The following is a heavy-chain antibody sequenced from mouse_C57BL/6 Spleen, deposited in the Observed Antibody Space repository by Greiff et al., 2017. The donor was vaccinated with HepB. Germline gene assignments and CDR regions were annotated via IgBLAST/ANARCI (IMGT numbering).Heavy chain of an antibody. J-gene: IGHJ2*01. CDR3: ARVYYGSSYYLDY. CDR1: GYTFTSYW. V-gene: IGHV1-64*01. CDR2: IHPNSGST. Sequence: VQLQQSGAELVKPGASVKLSCKASGYTFTSYWMHWVKQRPGQGLEWIGMIHPNSGSTNYNEKFKSKATLTVDKSSSTAYMQLSSLTSEDSAVYYCARVYYGSSYYLDYWGQGTTLTVSS. D-gene: IGHD1-1*01.